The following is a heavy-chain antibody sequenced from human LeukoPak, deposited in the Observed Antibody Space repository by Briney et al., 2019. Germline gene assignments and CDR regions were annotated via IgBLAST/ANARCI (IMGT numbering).Heavy chain of an antibody. J-gene: IGHJ3*01. V-gene: IGHV3-66*01. CDR2: IYSDAGA. D-gene: IGHD3-10*01. CDR3: ARSVGDLLFSGAFDV. Sequence: GGSLRLSCAASGFTVSGNYMSWVRQAPGKGLEWVSVIYSDAGAYSADSVKGRFTISRDNSKNTLYLQMNSLRADDTALYYCARSVGDLLFSGAFDVWGQGTMVTVSS. CDR1: GFTVSGNY.